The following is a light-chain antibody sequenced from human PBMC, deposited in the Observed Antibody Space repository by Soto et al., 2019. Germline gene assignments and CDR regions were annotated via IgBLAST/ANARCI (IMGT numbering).Light chain of an antibody. CDR1: SSDVGGYNF. V-gene: IGLV2-8*01. J-gene: IGLJ1*01. Sequence: QSVLTQPPSASGSPGHSVTISCTGTSSDVGGYNFVSWYQQHPGKAPKLMIYEVSKRLSGVPDHFSGSESGNTASLTVSGLQAEDEADYYCSSYAGSNNFPYVFGTGTKVTVL. CDR3: SSYAGSNNFPYV. CDR2: EVS.